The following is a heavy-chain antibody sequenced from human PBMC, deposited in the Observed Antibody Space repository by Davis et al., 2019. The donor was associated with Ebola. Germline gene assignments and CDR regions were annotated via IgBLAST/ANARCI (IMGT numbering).Heavy chain of an antibody. V-gene: IGHV4-34*01. J-gene: IGHJ5*02. CDR3: VRGLGIGSWFDP. D-gene: IGHD1-1*01. Sequence: MPGGSLRLSCAVYGGSFSGYFWNWIRQPPGKGLEWIGEINHSGSTNYNPSLKSRVTISIDTSKNQFSLKLISVTAADTATYYCVRGLGIGSWFDPWGQGTLVTVSS. CDR2: INHSGST. CDR1: GGSFSGYF.